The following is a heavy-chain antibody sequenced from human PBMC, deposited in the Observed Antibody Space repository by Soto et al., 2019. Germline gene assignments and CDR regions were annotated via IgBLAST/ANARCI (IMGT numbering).Heavy chain of an antibody. D-gene: IGHD6-13*01. CDR3: ARSPRSSPYFDY. CDR2: IYPGNHET. Sequence: GESLKISCQSSGYTFSNFWIGWVRQLPGKGLEWMGIIYPGNHETRYSPSFHGKVTISADRSINTAYLQWNSLEASDTAFYFCARSPRSSPYFDYWGQGALVTVSS. CDR1: GYTFSNFW. J-gene: IGHJ4*02. V-gene: IGHV5-51*01.